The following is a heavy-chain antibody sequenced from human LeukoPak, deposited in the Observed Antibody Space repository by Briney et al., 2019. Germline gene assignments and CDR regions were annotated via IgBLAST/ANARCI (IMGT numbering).Heavy chain of an antibody. Sequence: GGSLRLSCAASGFTFSSYSMNWVRQAPGKGLEWVSSISSSSSYIYYADSVKGRFTISRDNAKNSLYLQMNSLRAEDTAVYYCARPEGYCSSTSCQYYYYYYTDVWGKGTTVTVS. CDR1: GFTFSSYS. CDR2: ISSSSSYI. V-gene: IGHV3-21*01. CDR3: ARPEGYCSSTSCQYYYYYYTDV. J-gene: IGHJ6*03. D-gene: IGHD2-2*01.